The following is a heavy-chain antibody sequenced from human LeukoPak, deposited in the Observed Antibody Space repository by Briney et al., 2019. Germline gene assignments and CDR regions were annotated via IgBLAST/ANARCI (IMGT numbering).Heavy chain of an antibody. D-gene: IGHD2-2*01. CDR2: INPNSGGT. V-gene: IGHV1-2*02. Sequence: ASVNVSCKASGYTFTGYYMHWVRQAPGQGLEWMGWINPNSGGTNYAQKFQGRVTMTRDTSISTAYMELSRLRSDDTAVYYCARTSCYQDYYYGMDVWGQGTTVTVSS. CDR3: ARTSCYQDYYYGMDV. J-gene: IGHJ6*02. CDR1: GYTFTGYY.